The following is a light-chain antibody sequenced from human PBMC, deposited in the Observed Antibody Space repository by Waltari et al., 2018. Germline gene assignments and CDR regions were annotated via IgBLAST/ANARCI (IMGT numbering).Light chain of an antibody. Sequence: EIVFTQYPATLSLSPGERAPLSCRASQSVSSYLAWYQQKPGQAPRLLIYDASNRATGIPARFSGSGSGTDFTLTISSLEPEDFAVYYCQQRSNWPLFTFGPGTKVDIK. CDR2: DAS. CDR1: QSVSSY. V-gene: IGKV3-11*01. CDR3: QQRSNWPLFT. J-gene: IGKJ3*01.